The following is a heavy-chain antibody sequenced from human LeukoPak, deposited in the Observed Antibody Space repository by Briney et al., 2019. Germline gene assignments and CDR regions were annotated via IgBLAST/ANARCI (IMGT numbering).Heavy chain of an antibody. J-gene: IGHJ4*02. D-gene: IGHD2/OR15-2a*01. CDR1: GGTFSSYA. CDR2: IIPIFGTA. CDR3: ARESSEYPGGDY. Sequence: SVKVSCTASGGTFSSYAISWVRQAPGQGLEWMGGIIPIFGTANYAQKFQGRVTITADESTSTAYMELSSLRSEDTAVYYCARESSEYPGGDYWGQGTLVTVSS. V-gene: IGHV1-69*13.